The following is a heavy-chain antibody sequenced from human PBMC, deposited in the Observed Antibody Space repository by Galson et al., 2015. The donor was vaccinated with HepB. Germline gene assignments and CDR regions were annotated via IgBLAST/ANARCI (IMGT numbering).Heavy chain of an antibody. Sequence: SVKVSCKASGYRFTSSDIHWVQQVTVPGLELMGWMSPKSGDTGYAQKFQGRVTMTRDTSMRTAFMEMRSLTTEDTAVYYCAKGDGDYPESFDFWGQGTMVIVSS. CDR2: MSPKSGDT. D-gene: IGHD4-17*01. V-gene: IGHV1-8*01. J-gene: IGHJ3*01. CDR1: GYRFTSSD. CDR3: AKGDGDYPESFDF.